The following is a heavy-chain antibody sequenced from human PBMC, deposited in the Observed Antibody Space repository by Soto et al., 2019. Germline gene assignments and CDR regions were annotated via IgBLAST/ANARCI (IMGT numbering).Heavy chain of an antibody. CDR3: ARTLMVRGVIYYYGMDV. J-gene: IGHJ6*02. CDR1: GFTFSSYA. Sequence: GGSLRLSCAASGFTFSSYAMHWVRQAPGKGLEWVAVISYDGSNKYYADSVKGRFTISRDNSKNTLYLQMNSLRAEDTAVYYCARTLMVRGVIYYYGMDVWGQGTTVTVSS. V-gene: IGHV3-30-3*01. CDR2: ISYDGSNK. D-gene: IGHD3-10*01.